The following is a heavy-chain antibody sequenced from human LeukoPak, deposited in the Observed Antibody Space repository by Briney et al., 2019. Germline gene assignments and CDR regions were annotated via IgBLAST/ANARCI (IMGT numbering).Heavy chain of an antibody. CDR3: ARGHSDALFY. Sequence: GGSLRLSCTASGFTFSSYEMNWVRQAPGKGLEWISYIHRGASAIYYADSVKGRFAISRDDAKNSLYLQMDSLRVEDTAIYYCARGHSDALFYWGQGTRVTLSS. CDR2: IHRGASAI. CDR1: GFTFSSYE. J-gene: IGHJ4*02. D-gene: IGHD2-21*02. V-gene: IGHV3-48*03.